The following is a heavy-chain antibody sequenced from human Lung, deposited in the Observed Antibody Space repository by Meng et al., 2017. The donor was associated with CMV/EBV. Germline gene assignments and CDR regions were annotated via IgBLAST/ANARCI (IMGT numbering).Heavy chain of an antibody. V-gene: IGHV4-4*02. CDR3: AKEWLDATTGQFDY. CDR1: GVSISTDNW. CDR2: IYRSGST. D-gene: IGHD1-26*01. Sequence: GSLRLXCAVSGVSISTDNWWSWVRQPPGKGLEWIGEIYRSGSTNYSPSLKSRVTISIDRSKNQFSLRLTSVTAADTAVYYCAKEWLDATTGQFDYWGKGTLLTVSS. J-gene: IGHJ4*02.